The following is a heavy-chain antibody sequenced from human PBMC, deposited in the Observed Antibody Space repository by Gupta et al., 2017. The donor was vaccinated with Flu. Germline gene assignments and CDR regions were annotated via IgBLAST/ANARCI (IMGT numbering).Heavy chain of an antibody. CDR2: IWYNGDYK. Sequence: VQLVESGGGVVQPGGSIILSCAASGFTFRSNGINWVRQAPGKGLEWVAVIWYNGDYKYYADSLKGRFTISRDNSKDTAYLQIDSLRAEDTGLYYCAKSVYCSGGGCYSPADHWGQGTQVTV. J-gene: IGHJ4*02. CDR3: AKSVYCSGGGCYSPADH. CDR1: GFTFRSNG. V-gene: IGHV3-33*03. D-gene: IGHD2-15*01.